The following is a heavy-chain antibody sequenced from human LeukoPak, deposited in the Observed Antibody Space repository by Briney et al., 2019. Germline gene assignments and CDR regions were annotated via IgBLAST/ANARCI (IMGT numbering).Heavy chain of an antibody. Sequence: ASVKVSCKASGYTFTSYDINWVRQATGQGLEWMGWMNPNSGNTGYAQKFQGRVTMTRNTSISTAYMELSSLRSEDTAVYHCARGLWFGDENPPYFDYWGQGILVTVSS. CDR3: ARGLWFGDENPPYFDY. V-gene: IGHV1-8*01. J-gene: IGHJ4*02. CDR1: GYTFTSYD. CDR2: MNPNSGNT. D-gene: IGHD3-10*01.